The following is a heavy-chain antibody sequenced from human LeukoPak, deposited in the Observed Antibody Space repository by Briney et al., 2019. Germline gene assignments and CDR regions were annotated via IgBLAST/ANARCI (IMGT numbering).Heavy chain of an antibody. CDR2: ISWNSGSI. Sequence: GGSLRLSCAASGFTFDDYAMHWVRQAPGKGLEWVSGISWNSGSIGYADSVKGRFTISRDNAKNSLYLQMNSLRAEDMALYYCAKGGGYDFWSGYYDYWGRGTLVTVSS. CDR1: GFTFDDYA. J-gene: IGHJ4*02. V-gene: IGHV3-9*03. D-gene: IGHD3-3*01. CDR3: AKGGGYDFWSGYYDY.